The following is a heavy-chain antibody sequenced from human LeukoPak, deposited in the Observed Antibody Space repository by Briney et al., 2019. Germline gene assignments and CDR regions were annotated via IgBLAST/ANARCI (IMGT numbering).Heavy chain of an antibody. CDR2: VSYSGRT. J-gene: IGHJ4*02. CDR3: ARHERGAENLDY. Sequence: SETLSLTCTVSGASISNYYWSWIRQPPGKGLECIGYVSYSGRTNHNPSLKSRVTISADTPKNQFSLKLTSVNAANTAVYYCARHERGAENLDYWGEGTLVTVSS. D-gene: IGHD1-1*01. V-gene: IGHV4-59*08. CDR1: GASISNYY.